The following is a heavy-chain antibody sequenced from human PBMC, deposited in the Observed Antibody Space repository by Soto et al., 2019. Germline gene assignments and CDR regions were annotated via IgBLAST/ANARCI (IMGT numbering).Heavy chain of an antibody. J-gene: IGHJ3*02. CDR1: GFTFSSYG. Sequence: GGSLRLSCAASGFTFSSYGMHWVRQAPGKGLEWVAVISYDGSNKYYADSVKGRFTISRDNSKNTLYLQMNSLRAEDTAVYYCAKVRLAGYYGSGSLGAFDIWGQGTMVTVS. D-gene: IGHD3-10*01. V-gene: IGHV3-30*18. CDR2: ISYDGSNK. CDR3: AKVRLAGYYGSGSLGAFDI.